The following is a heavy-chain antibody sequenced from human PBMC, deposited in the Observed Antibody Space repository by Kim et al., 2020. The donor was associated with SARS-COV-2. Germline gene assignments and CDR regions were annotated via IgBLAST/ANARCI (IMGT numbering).Heavy chain of an antibody. CDR2: IRSKAYGGTT. Sequence: GGSLRLSCTASGFTFGDYAMSWVRQAPGKGLEWVGFIRSKAYGGTTEYAASVKGRFTISRDDSKSIAYLQMNSLKTEDTAVYYCTRVDGYDYVWGSSENGGGMDVWGQGTTVTVSS. CDR1: GFTFGDYA. CDR3: TRVDGYDYVWGSSENGGGMDV. J-gene: IGHJ6*02. D-gene: IGHD3-16*01. V-gene: IGHV3-49*04.